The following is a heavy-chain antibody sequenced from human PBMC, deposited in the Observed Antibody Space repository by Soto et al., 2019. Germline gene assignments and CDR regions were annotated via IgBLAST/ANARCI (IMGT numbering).Heavy chain of an antibody. J-gene: IGHJ6*02. D-gene: IGHD2-15*01. CDR3: ARDEYCHTGSCRFMDV. V-gene: IGHV3-33*01. CDR1: GFIFSNYG. CDR2: IWYDGNNK. Sequence: QVQLVESGGGVVQPGTSLRLSCAASGFIFSNYGMHWVRQAPGKGLEWAAVIWYDGNNKYYADSVQGRFTISRDNSKKTLYLQSNSLRDEDTAVYYCARDEYCHTGSCRFMDVWGQGTTVTVSS.